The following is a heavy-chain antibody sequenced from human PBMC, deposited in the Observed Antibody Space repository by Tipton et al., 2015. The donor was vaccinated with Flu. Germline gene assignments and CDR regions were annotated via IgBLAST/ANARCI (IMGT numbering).Heavy chain of an antibody. CDR1: GGSISSGGYY. Sequence: TLSLTCTVSGGSISSGGYYWSWIRQHPGKGLEWIGYIYYSGSTYYNPSLKSRVTISVDTSKNQFSLKLSSVTAADTAVYYCARLLWFGELIWYFDLWGRGTLVTVSS. D-gene: IGHD3-10*01. CDR3: ARLLWFGELIWYFDL. CDR2: IYYSGST. V-gene: IGHV4-31*03. J-gene: IGHJ2*01.